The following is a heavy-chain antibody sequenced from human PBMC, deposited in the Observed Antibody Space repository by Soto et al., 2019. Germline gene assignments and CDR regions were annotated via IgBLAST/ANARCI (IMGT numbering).Heavy chain of an antibody. CDR1: GFTFRSYA. CDR3: AKDFSYDSSGVLDY. V-gene: IGHV3-23*01. Sequence: VQLLESGGALVQPGGSLRLSCEASGFTFRSYAMSWVRQAPGKGLEWVSAISDNGGNTYYPDSARGRFTISRDNSKNTLFLQMNSVRAEDTAVYYCAKDFSYDSSGVLDYWGQGTLVTVSS. CDR2: ISDNGGNT. D-gene: IGHD3-22*01. J-gene: IGHJ4*02.